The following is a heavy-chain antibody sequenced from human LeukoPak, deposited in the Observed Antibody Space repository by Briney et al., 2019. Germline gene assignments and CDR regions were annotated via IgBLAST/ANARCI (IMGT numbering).Heavy chain of an antibody. D-gene: IGHD4-17*01. J-gene: IGHJ4*02. CDR3: ARDDYGDYGEFDY. CDR2: IYYSGST. V-gene: IGHV4-39*07. CDR1: GGSISSYY. Sequence: SETLSLTCTVSGGSISSYYWGWIRQPPGKGLEWIGSIYYSGSTYYNPSLKSRVTISVDTSKNQFSLKLSSVTAADTAVYYCARDDYGDYGEFDYWGQGTLVTVSS.